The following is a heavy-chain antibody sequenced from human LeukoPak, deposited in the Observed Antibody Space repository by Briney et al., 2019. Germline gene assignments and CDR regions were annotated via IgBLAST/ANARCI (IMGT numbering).Heavy chain of an antibody. CDR2: IGDPTKT. V-gene: IGHV3-23*01. D-gene: IGHD2/OR15-2a*01. J-gene: IGHJ3*02. Sequence: EGSLRLSCAGSGFTFNTFAMSWVRHAPGKGLEWVSAIGDPTKTYYADSVKGRFTISRDDSQSTLFLQMNSLRADDTALYYCVKDAVSFNSIYDPFDIWGQGTMVTVS. CDR3: VKDAVSFNSIYDPFDI. CDR1: GFTFNTFA.